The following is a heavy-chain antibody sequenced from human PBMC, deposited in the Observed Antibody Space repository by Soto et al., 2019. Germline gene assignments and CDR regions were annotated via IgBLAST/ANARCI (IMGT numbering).Heavy chain of an antibody. D-gene: IGHD2-2*01. CDR3: ARGPRSEPAAFDY. Sequence: PGGSLRLSCAASGFTFSSYGMHWVRQAPGKGLEWVAVIWYDGSNKYYADSVKGRFTISRDNSKNTLYLQMNSLRAEDTAVYYCARGPRSEPAAFDYWGQGTLVTVSS. CDR2: IWYDGSNK. J-gene: IGHJ4*02. V-gene: IGHV3-33*01. CDR1: GFTFSSYG.